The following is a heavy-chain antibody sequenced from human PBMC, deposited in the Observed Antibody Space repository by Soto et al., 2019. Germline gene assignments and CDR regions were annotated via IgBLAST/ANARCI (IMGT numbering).Heavy chain of an antibody. CDR2: ISNTGGST. CDR1: GFSFSSYA. CDR3: ARDRSAGDYFYYGMDV. D-gene: IGHD1-1*01. J-gene: IGHJ6*02. Sequence: EVQLLESGGGLVQPGGSLRLSCAASGFSFSSYAMSWVRQAPGKGLEWVSTISNTGGSTFYVDSVKGRFTVSRDNSRSTLFLQMDSVRDEDTAIYYCARDRSAGDYFYYGMDVWGQGTTVTVSS. V-gene: IGHV3-23*01.